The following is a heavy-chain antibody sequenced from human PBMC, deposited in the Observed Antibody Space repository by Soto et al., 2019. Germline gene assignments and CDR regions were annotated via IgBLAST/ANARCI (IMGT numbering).Heavy chain of an antibody. CDR1: GGTFSSYA. D-gene: IGHD5-18*01. V-gene: IGHV1-69*01. CDR2: IIPIFGTA. CDR3: AGSGYSYGSYYYGMDV. Sequence: QVPLVQSGAEVKKPGSSVKVSCKASGGTFSSYAISWVRQAPGQGLEWMGGIIPIFGTANYAQKFQGRVTITADESTSTAYMELSSLRSEDTAVYYCAGSGYSYGSYYYGMDVWGQGTTVTVSS. J-gene: IGHJ6*02.